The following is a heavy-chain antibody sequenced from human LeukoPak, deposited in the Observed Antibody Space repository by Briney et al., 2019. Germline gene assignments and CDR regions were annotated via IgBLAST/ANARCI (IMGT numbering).Heavy chain of an antibody. CDR2: INPSGGST. CDR3: ARNPYYDFWSGSMGDYYYYYMDV. D-gene: IGHD3-3*01. V-gene: IGHV1-46*01. Sequence: ASVKVSCKASGYTFTSYYMHWVRQAPGQGLEWMGIINPSGGSTSYAQKFQGGVTMTRDTSTSTVYMELSSLRSEDTAVYYCARNPYYDFWSGSMGDYYYYYMDVWGKGTTVTVSS. J-gene: IGHJ6*03. CDR1: GYTFTSYY.